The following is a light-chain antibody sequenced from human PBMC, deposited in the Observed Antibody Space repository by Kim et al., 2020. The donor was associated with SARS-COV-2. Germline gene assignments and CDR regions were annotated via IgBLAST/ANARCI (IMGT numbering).Light chain of an antibody. Sequence: VSPGQTARITCSGDTLPEKQTYWYQQKSGQAPLLVIYKDNERPSGIPGRFSGSSSGTTVTLTISGVQAEDDADYYCQSADGSDTYVFGTGTKVTVL. V-gene: IGLV3-25*03. CDR2: KDN. CDR1: TLPEKQ. J-gene: IGLJ1*01. CDR3: QSADGSDTYV.